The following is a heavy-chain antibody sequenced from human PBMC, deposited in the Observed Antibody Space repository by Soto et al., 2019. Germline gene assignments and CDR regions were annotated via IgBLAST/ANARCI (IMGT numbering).Heavy chain of an antibody. Sequence: GGSLRLSCAASGFTFSTYWMHWVRQAPGKDQVWVSRINTDGSSTTYADSVKGRFTISRDNAKKSLYLQMNSLRAEDTAVYYCARGWDYYDSSGYYSAQNYFDYWGQGTLVTVSS. J-gene: IGHJ4*02. CDR3: ARGWDYYDSSGYYSAQNYFDY. V-gene: IGHV3-74*01. CDR1: GFTFSTYW. CDR2: INTDGSST. D-gene: IGHD3-22*01.